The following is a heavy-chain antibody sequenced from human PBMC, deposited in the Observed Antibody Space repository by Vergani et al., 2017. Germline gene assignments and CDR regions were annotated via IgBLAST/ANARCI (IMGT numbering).Heavy chain of an antibody. CDR3: GRVADFYGLGSRLLDL. CDR2: MYHSGST. CDR1: GGSMSGYY. Sequence: QVWLQESGPGLVKPSETLSLTCSVSGGSMSGYYWSWIRQPPGKKLEWIGYMYHSGSTNYNPSLETRVTISGDTSKNQFSLKLNSVTAADTAVYYCGRVADFYGLGSRLLDLWGQGILVTVSS. V-gene: IGHV4-59*01. D-gene: IGHD3-10*01. J-gene: IGHJ5*02.